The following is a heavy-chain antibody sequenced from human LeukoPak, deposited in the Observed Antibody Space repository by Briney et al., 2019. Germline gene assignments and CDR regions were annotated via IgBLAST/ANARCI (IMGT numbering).Heavy chain of an antibody. CDR3: ARGEGDIVVVPAATHKQNWFDP. J-gene: IGHJ5*02. D-gene: IGHD2-2*01. Sequence: SETLSLTCTVSGCAISSHYWSWIRQPPGKGLEWIGYIYYSGSTNYNPSLKSRVTISVDTSKNQFSLKLSSVTAADTAVYYCARGEGDIVVVPAATHKQNWFDPWGQGTLVTVSS. CDR2: IYYSGST. V-gene: IGHV4-59*11. CDR1: GCAISSHY.